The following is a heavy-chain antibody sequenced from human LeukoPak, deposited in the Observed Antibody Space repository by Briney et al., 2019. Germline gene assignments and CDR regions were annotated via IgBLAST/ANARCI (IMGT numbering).Heavy chain of an antibody. CDR1: GGSISSSSYY. CDR3: ARQICSSTSCYPYYFDY. V-gene: IGHV4-39*01. Sequence: PSETLSLTCTVSGGSISSSSYYWGWIRQPPGKGLEWIGSIYYSGSTYYNPSLKSRVTISADTSKNQFSLKLSSVTAADTAVYYCARQICSSTSCYPYYFDYWGQGTLVTVSS. J-gene: IGHJ4*02. CDR2: IYYSGST. D-gene: IGHD2-2*01.